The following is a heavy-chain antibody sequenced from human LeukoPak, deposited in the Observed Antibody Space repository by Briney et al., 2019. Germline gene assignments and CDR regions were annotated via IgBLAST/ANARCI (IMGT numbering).Heavy chain of an antibody. V-gene: IGHV3-21*01. J-gene: IGHJ5*02. Sequence: GGSLRLSCAASGFTFSSYSMNWVRQAPGKGLEWVSSISSSSSYIYYANSVKGRFTISRDNAKNSLYLQMNSLRAEDTAVYYCARGRTDTAMARPNWFDPWGQGILVTVSS. CDR2: ISSSSSYI. CDR3: ARGRTDTAMARPNWFDP. CDR1: GFTFSSYS. D-gene: IGHD5-18*01.